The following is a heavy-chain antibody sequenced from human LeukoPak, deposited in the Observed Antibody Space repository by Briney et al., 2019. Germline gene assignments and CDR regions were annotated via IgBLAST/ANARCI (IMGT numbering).Heavy chain of an antibody. CDR3: ARGRRDGYNFYWYFDL. CDR1: GYSISSGYY. CDR2: IYHSGST. D-gene: IGHD5-24*01. J-gene: IGHJ2*01. V-gene: IGHV4-38-2*02. Sequence: KTSETLSLTCTVSGYSISSGYYWGWIRQPPGKGLEWIGSIYHSGSTYYNPSLKNRVTISVETSKNQFSLDLTSVTAADTALYYCARGRRDGYNFYWYFDLWGRGTLVTVSS.